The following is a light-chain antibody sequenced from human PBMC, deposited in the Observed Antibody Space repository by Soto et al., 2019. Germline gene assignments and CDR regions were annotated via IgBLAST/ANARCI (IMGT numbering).Light chain of an antibody. Sequence: EIVLTQSPGTLSLSPGERATLSCRASQSVSSSYLAWYQQKPGQAPRLLIYGASSRATGIPDRFSGSGSGTDFTLTISRLEPEDFAAYYCQQYGISPPMYTFGQGTKLEIK. CDR1: QSVSSSY. CDR2: GAS. V-gene: IGKV3-20*01. J-gene: IGKJ2*01. CDR3: QQYGISPPMYT.